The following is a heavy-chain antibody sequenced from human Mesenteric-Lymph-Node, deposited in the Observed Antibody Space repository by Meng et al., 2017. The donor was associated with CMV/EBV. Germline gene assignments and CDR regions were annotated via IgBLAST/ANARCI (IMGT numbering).Heavy chain of an antibody. CDR3: AKEMIIVATPGIDY. D-gene: IGHD5-12*01. CDR1: GFTFSNYA. Sequence: GESLKISCAASGFTFSNYAMSWVRQAPGKGLEWVSAISGSGGTTYYADSVKGRFTISRDNSKNTLHLQMNSLRAEDTAVYYCAKEMIIVATPGIDYWGQGTLVTVSS. CDR2: ISGSGGTT. V-gene: IGHV3-23*01. J-gene: IGHJ4*02.